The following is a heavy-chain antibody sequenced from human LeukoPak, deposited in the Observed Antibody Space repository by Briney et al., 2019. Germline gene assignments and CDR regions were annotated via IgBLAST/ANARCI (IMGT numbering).Heavy chain of an antibody. J-gene: IGHJ4*02. V-gene: IGHV1-2*05. CDR3: ARGYSSSWLDY. CDR2: INPNSGGT. CDR1: GYTFTAFY. D-gene: IGHD6-13*01. Sequence: ASVKVSCKASGYTFTAFYMHWVRQAPGQGLEWMGRINPNSGGTKYAQKFQGRVTMTTDTSINTAYLELSRLRSDDTGVYYCARGYSSSWLDYWGQGTLVTVSS.